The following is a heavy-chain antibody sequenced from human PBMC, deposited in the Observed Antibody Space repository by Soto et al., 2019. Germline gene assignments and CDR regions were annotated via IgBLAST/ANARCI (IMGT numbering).Heavy chain of an antibody. V-gene: IGHV4-34*01. CDR1: GGSFSGYY. J-gene: IGHJ6*02. CDR2: INHSGST. CDR3: ARGYSSTYYGMDV. Sequence: PSETLSLTCAAYGGSFSGYYWSWIRQPPGKGLEWIGEINHSGSTNYNPSLKSRVTISVDTSKNQLSLKLSSVTAADTAVYYCARGYSSTYYGMDVWGQGSTVT. D-gene: IGHD6-13*01.